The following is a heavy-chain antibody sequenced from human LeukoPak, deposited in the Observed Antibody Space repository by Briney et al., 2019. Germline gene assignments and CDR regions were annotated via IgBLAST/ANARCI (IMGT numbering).Heavy chain of an antibody. V-gene: IGHV3-23*01. J-gene: IGHJ6*04. CDR2: ISGSGGSA. CDR3: ARGGGRLVHSAGAGGWMDV. D-gene: IGHD6-13*01. CDR1: GFTFASHA. Sequence: GVSLRLSCEASGFTFASHAMNWVRQAPGKGLEWVSGISGSGGSAFYAGSVRGRFTFSRDNSKNTLLLQMNSLRAEDTAVYFCARGGGRLVHSAGAGGWMDVWGKGTTVTVSS.